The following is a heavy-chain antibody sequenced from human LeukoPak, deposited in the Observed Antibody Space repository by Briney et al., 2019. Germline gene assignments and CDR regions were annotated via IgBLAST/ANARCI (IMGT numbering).Heavy chain of an antibody. CDR1: GFTFSDYF. J-gene: IGHJ4*02. CDR3: AAGYTSGLSAY. Sequence: GGALRLSCAASGFTFSDYFMGWIRQAPGAGLEWVSYISSTSTTIYYADSVKGRFTISRDNAKNSVFLQMNSLRADDTAVYYCAAGYTSGLSAYWDQGTLVTVSS. CDR2: ISSTSTTI. V-gene: IGHV3-11*01. D-gene: IGHD6-19*01.